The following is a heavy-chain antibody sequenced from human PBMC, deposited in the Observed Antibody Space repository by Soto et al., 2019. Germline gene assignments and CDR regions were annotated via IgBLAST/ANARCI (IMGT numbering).Heavy chain of an antibody. CDR3: AIEAPYYGMDF. J-gene: IGHJ6*02. Sequence: QVQLVESGGCVVQPGRSLRLSCAASGFTFSSYGMHWVRQAPGKGLEWLAVIWYDGNNKYYADSVKGRFPISRDNSKKTLYLQMNGLRAESTAVYDCAIEAPYYGMDFWGQGTTVTVSS. CDR1: GFTFSSYG. V-gene: IGHV3-33*01. CDR2: IWYDGNNK.